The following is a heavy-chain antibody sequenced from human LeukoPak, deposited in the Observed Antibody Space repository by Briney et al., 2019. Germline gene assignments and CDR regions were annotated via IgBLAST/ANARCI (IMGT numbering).Heavy chain of an antibody. CDR2: IFHSGST. J-gene: IGHJ6*02. CDR3: ARQRTEWFGEEGYYYYYYGMDV. Sequence: KSSETLSLTCTVSGGSIRSYYWSWIRQPPGKGLEWIGYIFHSGSTTFNPSLKSRVTISLDTSKNQFSLELTSVTAADTAVYYCARQRTEWFGEEGYYYYYYGMDVWGQGTTVTVSS. V-gene: IGHV4-59*01. D-gene: IGHD3-10*01. CDR1: GGSIRSYY.